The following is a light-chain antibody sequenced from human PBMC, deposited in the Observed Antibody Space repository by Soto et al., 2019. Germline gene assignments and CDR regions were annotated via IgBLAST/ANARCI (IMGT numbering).Light chain of an antibody. CDR1: QSVSSSY. CDR3: QQYGSSPWT. CDR2: GAS. J-gene: IGKJ1*01. V-gene: IGKV3-20*01. Sequence: EVLLTQSPGTLSLSPGERATLSCRASQSVSSSYLAWYQQKPGQAPRLLIYGASSRATDIPDRFSGSGSGTDFTLTISRLEPEDFAVYYCQQYGSSPWTFGQGTKVDIK.